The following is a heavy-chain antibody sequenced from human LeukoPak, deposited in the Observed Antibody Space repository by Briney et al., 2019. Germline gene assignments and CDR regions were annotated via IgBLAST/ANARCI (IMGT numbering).Heavy chain of an antibody. J-gene: IGHJ1*01. V-gene: IGHV1-18*04. Sequence: KXXCXAXGXTFTSYGISWVRQAPGQGLGWMGWIGAYNGNTNYAQKLQGRVTMTTDTSTSTAYMELRSLRSDDTAVYYCARDRGSGWLGNFQHWGQGTLVTVSS. CDR3: ARDRGSGWLGNFQH. CDR1: GXTFTSYG. CDR2: IGAYNGNT. D-gene: IGHD6-19*01.